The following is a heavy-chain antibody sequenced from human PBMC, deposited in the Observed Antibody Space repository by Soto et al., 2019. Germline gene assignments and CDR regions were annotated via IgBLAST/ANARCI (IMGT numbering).Heavy chain of an antibody. Sequence: ASVKVSCKASGYSFSTYDISCLRRAPGQGPEWMGRISPKNGNTNYAQNFQDRVTMTADTSSSTAYMELRGLRSDDTAKYYCATSYDSGFDPWGQGTLVTVSS. CDR3: ATSYDSGFDP. J-gene: IGHJ5*02. CDR2: ISPKNGNT. CDR1: GYSFSTYD. V-gene: IGHV1-18*04. D-gene: IGHD3-3*01.